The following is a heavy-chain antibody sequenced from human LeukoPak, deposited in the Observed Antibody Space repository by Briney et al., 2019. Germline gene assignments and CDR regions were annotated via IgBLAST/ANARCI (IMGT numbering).Heavy chain of an antibody. D-gene: IGHD3/OR15-3a*01. V-gene: IGHV3-11*04. CDR1: GFTFSDYY. Sequence: GSLRLSCAASGFTFSDYYMSWIRQAPGKGLEWVSYISSSGSTIYYADSVKGRFTISRDKAKSSLYLQMNSLRAEDTAVYYCARDWTVVDPFDYWGQGTLVTVSS. CDR2: ISSSGSTI. J-gene: IGHJ4*02. CDR3: ARDWTVVDPFDY.